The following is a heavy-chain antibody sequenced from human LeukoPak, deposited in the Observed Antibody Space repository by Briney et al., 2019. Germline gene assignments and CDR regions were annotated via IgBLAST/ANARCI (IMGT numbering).Heavy chain of an antibody. CDR2: IYYSGST. CDR1: GGSISSGGFY. Sequence: SQTLSLTCTVSGGSISSGGFYWSWIRQHPGKGLEWIGSIYYSGSTYYNPSLKSRVTISVDTSKNQFSLKLSSVTAADTAVYYCARGVHYYGSGSYYPDNWFDPWGQGTLVTVSS. J-gene: IGHJ5*02. D-gene: IGHD3-10*01. V-gene: IGHV4-31*03. CDR3: ARGVHYYGSGSYYPDNWFDP.